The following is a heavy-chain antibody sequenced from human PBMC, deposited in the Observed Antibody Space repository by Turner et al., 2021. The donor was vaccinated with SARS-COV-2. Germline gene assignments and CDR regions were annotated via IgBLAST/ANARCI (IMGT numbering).Heavy chain of an antibody. D-gene: IGHD6-19*01. V-gene: IGHV1-2*02. J-gene: IGHJ4*03. CDR3: ASSENSGGWHY. CDR2: INPNSGGT. CDR1: GYTFTGYY. Sequence: QVQLVQSGAELKMPGASANVSCKASGYTFTGYYMHWVRQAPGKGFRWMGWINPNSGGTNYAQEYPRRVTMTRNTSISAVYMELSRLGSDDTAVYYCASSENSGGWHYWGQGTMVTVSS.